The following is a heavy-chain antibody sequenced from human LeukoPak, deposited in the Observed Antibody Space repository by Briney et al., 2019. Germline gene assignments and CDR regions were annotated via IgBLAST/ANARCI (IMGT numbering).Heavy chain of an antibody. CDR3: ARMLYYFDY. V-gene: IGHV3-23*01. D-gene: IGHD3-10*02. J-gene: IGHJ4*02. Sequence: GGSLRLSCAALGFTFQNYAMSWVRQAPGKGLEWVSAITGRGDITYFADSVKGRFAISKDNSKNTLYLQMDSLRAEDTAVYYCARMLYYFDYWGQGTLVTVSS. CDR1: GFTFQNYA. CDR2: ITGRGDIT.